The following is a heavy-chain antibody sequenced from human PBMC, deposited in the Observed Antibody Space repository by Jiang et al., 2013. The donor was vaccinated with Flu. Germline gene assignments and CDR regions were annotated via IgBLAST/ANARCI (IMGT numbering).Heavy chain of an antibody. CDR1: DDSITSYY. CDR2: IYYTGST. CDR3: ARAVAGYYYRMDV. J-gene: IGHJ6*02. V-gene: IGHV4-59*01. D-gene: IGHD6-19*01. Sequence: TVSDDSITSYYWIWIRQPPGKGLEWIGNIYYTGSTNYNPALRSRVTMSVDTSKNQFSLRLRSVTAADTAVYYCARAVAGYYYRMDVWGQGTTVTVSS.